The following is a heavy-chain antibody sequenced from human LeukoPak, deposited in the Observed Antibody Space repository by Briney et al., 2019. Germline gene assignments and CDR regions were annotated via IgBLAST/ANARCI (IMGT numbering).Heavy chain of an antibody. J-gene: IGHJ6*02. Sequence: ASVKVSCKASGYTFTGYYMHWVRQAPGQGLEWMGWINPNSGGTNYAQKFQGRVTMTRDTSISTAYMELSRLRSDDTAVYYCAREWLMITFGASGMDVWGQGTTVTVSS. CDR2: INPNSGGT. V-gene: IGHV1-2*02. CDR3: AREWLMITFGASGMDV. CDR1: GYTFTGYY. D-gene: IGHD3-16*01.